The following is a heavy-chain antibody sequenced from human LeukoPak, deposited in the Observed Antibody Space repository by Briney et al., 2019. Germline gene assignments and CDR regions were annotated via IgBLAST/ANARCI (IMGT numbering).Heavy chain of an antibody. Sequence: GGSLTLSCAASGFTFSSYWMSWVRQAPGKGLEWVANINQAGSDKYYVDSVKGRFTISRDNAKNSLYLQMNSLRAEDTAVYYCARVSFYDSSGFSYSGIFGYWGQGPVGSVSS. CDR2: INQAGSDK. V-gene: IGHV3-7*01. CDR1: GFTFSSYW. CDR3: ARVSFYDSSGFSYSGIFGY. D-gene: IGHD3-22*01. J-gene: IGHJ4*02.